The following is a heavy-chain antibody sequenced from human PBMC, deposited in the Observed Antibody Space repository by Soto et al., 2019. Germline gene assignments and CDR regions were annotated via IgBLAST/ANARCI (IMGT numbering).Heavy chain of an antibody. Sequence: VGSLRLSCAASGFTFSTYNMNWVRQAPGKGLEWVSSISSTSSYIYYADSVKGRFTISRDNAKNSLYLQMNSLRAEDTAVYYCASPVLGYCSGGSCYTTDYWGQGTLVTVS. J-gene: IGHJ4*02. V-gene: IGHV3-21*01. CDR3: ASPVLGYCSGGSCYTTDY. CDR1: GFTFSTYN. D-gene: IGHD2-15*01. CDR2: ISSTSSYI.